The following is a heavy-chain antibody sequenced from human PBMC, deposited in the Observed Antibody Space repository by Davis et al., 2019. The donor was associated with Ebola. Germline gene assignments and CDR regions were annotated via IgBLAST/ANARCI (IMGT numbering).Heavy chain of an antibody. CDR2: IRSKANSYAT. Sequence: GESLKISCAASGFTFSSYGMHWVRQASGKGLEWVGRIRSKANSYATAYAASVKGRFTISRDDSKNTAYLQMNSLKTEDTAVYYCTRLQGSGWSSNYWGQGTLVTVSS. D-gene: IGHD6-19*01. J-gene: IGHJ4*02. CDR1: GFTFSSYG. CDR3: TRLQGSGWSSNY. V-gene: IGHV3-73*01.